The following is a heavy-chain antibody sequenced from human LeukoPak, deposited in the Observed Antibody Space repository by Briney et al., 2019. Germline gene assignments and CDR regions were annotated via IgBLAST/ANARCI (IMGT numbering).Heavy chain of an antibody. Sequence: GTSVKVSCKASGFTFTSSAMKRERQARGQRLEWIGWIVVGSGNTNYAQKFQERVTITRYMSTSTAYMELSSLRSEETAVYYCAADPGRLNWFDPWGQGTLVTVSS. V-gene: IGHV1-58*02. J-gene: IGHJ5*02. CDR2: IVVGSGNT. CDR1: GFTFTSSA. CDR3: AADPGRLNWFDP.